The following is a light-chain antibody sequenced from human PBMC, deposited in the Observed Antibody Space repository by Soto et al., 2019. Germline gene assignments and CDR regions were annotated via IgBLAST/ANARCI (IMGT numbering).Light chain of an antibody. V-gene: IGKV3-11*01. CDR2: YAS. Sequence: VLTQSPATLFLSPGERATLSCRASQTVSRYLAWYQQKPGQAPRLLIYYASNRATGIPARFSGSGSGTDYTLTISSLEPEDFAVYYCQQPSTWPLFTFGGGTKVEI. J-gene: IGKJ4*01. CDR3: QQPSTWPLFT. CDR1: QTVSRY.